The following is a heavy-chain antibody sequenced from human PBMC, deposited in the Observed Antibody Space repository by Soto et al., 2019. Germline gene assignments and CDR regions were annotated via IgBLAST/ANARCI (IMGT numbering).Heavy chain of an antibody. CDR2: MNPNSGNT. D-gene: IGHD4-17*01. Sequence: QVQLVQSGAEVKKPGASVKVSCKASGYTFTSYDINWVRQATGQGLEWMGWMNPNSGNTGYAQKFQGRVTMTRNTSISTAYRELSSLRSEDTAVYYCAIGWVAGYGDLLDYWGQGTLVTVSS. CDR1: GYTFTSYD. J-gene: IGHJ4*02. V-gene: IGHV1-8*01. CDR3: AIGWVAGYGDLLDY.